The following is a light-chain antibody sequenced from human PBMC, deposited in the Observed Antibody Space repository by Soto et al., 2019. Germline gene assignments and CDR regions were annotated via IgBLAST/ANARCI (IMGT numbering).Light chain of an antibody. V-gene: IGLV1-40*01. Sequence: QAVVTQLPSVSGAPGQRVTISCTGSSSNIGAGYDVHWYQQLPGTAPKLLIYGNSNRPSGVPDRISGSKSGTSASLAITGLQAEAEADYYCQSYDNSLSGDVFGTGTKVTVL. CDR3: QSYDNSLSGDV. J-gene: IGLJ1*01. CDR2: GNS. CDR1: SSNIGAGYD.